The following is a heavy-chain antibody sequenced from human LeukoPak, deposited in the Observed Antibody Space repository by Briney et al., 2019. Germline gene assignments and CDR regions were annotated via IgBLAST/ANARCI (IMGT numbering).Heavy chain of an antibody. V-gene: IGHV4-61*02. J-gene: IGHJ4*02. D-gene: IGHD5-24*01. CDR1: GGSIGSGSYY. Sequence: SETLSLTCTVSGGSIGSGSYYWSWIRQPAGKGLEWIGRIYTSGSTNYNPSLKSRVTISVDTSKNQFSLKLSSVTAADTAVYYCARGRRGGYNQYFDYWGQGTLVTVSS. CDR2: IYTSGST. CDR3: ARGRRGGYNQYFDY.